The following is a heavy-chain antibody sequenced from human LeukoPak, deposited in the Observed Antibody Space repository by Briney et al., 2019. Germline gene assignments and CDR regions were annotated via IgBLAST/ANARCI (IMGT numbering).Heavy chain of an antibody. Sequence: SETLSLACTVSGGSISSSSYYWGWIRQPPGKGLEWIGSIYYSGSTNYNPSLKSRVTISVDTSKNQFSLKLSSVTAADTAVYYCARSTGTTYPFDYWGQGTLVTVSS. CDR3: ARSTGTTYPFDY. D-gene: IGHD1-7*01. CDR2: IYYSGST. J-gene: IGHJ4*02. V-gene: IGHV4-39*07. CDR1: GGSISSSSYY.